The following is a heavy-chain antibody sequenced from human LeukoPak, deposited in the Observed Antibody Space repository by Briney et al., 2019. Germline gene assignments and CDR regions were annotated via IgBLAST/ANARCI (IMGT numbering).Heavy chain of an antibody. V-gene: IGHV1-69*13. J-gene: IGHJ6*02. D-gene: IGHD2/OR15-2a*01. CDR3: ARGRTEYYSYTYYYGMDV. CDR2: IIPIFGTA. CDR1: GGTFSSYA. Sequence: SVKVSCKASGGTFSSYAISWVRQAPGQGLEWMGGIIPIFGTANYAQKFQGRVTITADESTSTAYMELSSLRSEDTAVYYCARGRTEYYSYTYYYGMDVWGQGTTVTVSS.